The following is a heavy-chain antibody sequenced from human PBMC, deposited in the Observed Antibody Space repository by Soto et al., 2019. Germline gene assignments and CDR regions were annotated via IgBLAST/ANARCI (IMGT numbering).Heavy chain of an antibody. D-gene: IGHD1-7*01. CDR2: INHSGST. V-gene: IGHV4-34*01. CDR1: GGSFSGYY. Sequence: SETLSLTCAVYGGSFSGYYWSWIRQPPGKGLEWIGEINHSGSTNYNPSLKSRVAISVDTSKNQFSLKLSSVTAADTAVYYCARGPANWNYADYWGQGTLVTVSS. J-gene: IGHJ4*02. CDR3: ARGPANWNYADY.